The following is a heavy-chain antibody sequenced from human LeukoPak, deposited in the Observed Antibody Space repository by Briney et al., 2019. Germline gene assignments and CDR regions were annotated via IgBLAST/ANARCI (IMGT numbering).Heavy chain of an antibody. CDR1: GGSISSSSYY. Sequence: PSETLSLTCTVSGGSISSSSYYWGWIRQPPGKGLEWIGSIYYSGSTYYNPSLKSRVTISVDTSKNQFSLKLGSVTAADTAVYYCARDPWSGYFFLYGMDVWGQGATVTVSS. D-gene: IGHD5-12*01. V-gene: IGHV4-39*07. J-gene: IGHJ6*02. CDR3: ARDPWSGYFFLYGMDV. CDR2: IYYSGST.